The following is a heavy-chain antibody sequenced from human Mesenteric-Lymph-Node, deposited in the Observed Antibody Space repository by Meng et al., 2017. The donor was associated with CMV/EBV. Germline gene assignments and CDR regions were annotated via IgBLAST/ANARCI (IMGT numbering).Heavy chain of an antibody. V-gene: IGHV4-61*01. CDR2: IYYSGST. D-gene: IGHD3-3*01. CDR3: TRAVFGVLTYYSDC. Sequence: GSLRLSCTVSGGSVSSNSHYWSWIRQPPGKGLEWIGYIYYSGSTNYNPSLKSRVTTSVDTSKNQFSLKLTSVTAADTAVYYCTRAVFGVLTYYSDCWGQGTLVTVSS. CDR1: GGSVSSNSHY. J-gene: IGHJ4*02.